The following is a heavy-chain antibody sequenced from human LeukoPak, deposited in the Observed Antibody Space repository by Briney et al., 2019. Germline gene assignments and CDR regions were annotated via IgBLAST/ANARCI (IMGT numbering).Heavy chain of an antibody. CDR3: AGQGAGEVVVVPAAMLNFDY. D-gene: IGHD2-2*01. CDR1: GGSISSSSYY. Sequence: SETLSLTCTVSGGSISSSSYYWGWIRQPPGKGLEWIGSIYYSGSTYYNPSLKSRVTISVDTSKNQFSLKLSSVTAADTAVYYCAGQGAGEVVVVPAAMLNFDYWGQGTLVTVSS. CDR2: IYYSGST. V-gene: IGHV4-39*01. J-gene: IGHJ4*02.